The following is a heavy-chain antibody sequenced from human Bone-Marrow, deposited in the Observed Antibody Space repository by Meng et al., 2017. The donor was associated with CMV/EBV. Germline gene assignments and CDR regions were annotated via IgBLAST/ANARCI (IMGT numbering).Heavy chain of an antibody. J-gene: IGHJ6*02. Sequence: GESLKISCAASGFTFSSYSVNWVRQAPGKGLEWVSSISSSSSYIYYADSVKGRFTISRDNAKNSLYLQMNSLRAEDTAVYYCARDNYQSYGMDVWGQGTTVPVSS. CDR2: ISSSSSYI. CDR3: ARDNYQSYGMDV. D-gene: IGHD5-24*01. V-gene: IGHV3-21*01. CDR1: GFTFSSYS.